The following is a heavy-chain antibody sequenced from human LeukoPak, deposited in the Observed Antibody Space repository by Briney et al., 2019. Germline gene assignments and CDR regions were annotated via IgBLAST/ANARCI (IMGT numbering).Heavy chain of an antibody. CDR2: INHSGST. CDR3: AREGSSWGGVDY. Sequence: PSETLSLTCAVYGGSFSGYYWSWIRQPPGKGLEWIGEINHSGSTNYNPSLKSRVTISVDTSKNQFSLKLSSVTAADTAVYYCAREGSSWGGVDYWGQGTLVTVSS. CDR1: GGSFSGYY. D-gene: IGHD6-13*01. J-gene: IGHJ4*02. V-gene: IGHV4-34*01.